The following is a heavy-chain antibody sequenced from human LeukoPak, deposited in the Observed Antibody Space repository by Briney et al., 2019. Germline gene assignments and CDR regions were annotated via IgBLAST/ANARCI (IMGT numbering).Heavy chain of an antibody. CDR3: TRQYVETAWYFYYYMDV. V-gene: IGHV3-49*04. D-gene: IGHD1-1*01. CDR2: IRSTAYGGTT. CDR1: GFTFGDYA. Sequence: GGSLRLSCTASGFTFGDYAMSWVRQAPGKGLEWVGFIRSTAYGGTTEYAASVKGRFTISRDDSKSIAYLQMNSLKTEDTAVYFCTRQYVETAWYFYYYMDVWGKGTTVTVSS. J-gene: IGHJ6*03.